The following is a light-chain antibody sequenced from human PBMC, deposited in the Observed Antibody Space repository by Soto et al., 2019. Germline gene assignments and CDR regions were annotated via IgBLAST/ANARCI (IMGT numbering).Light chain of an antibody. V-gene: IGKV1-16*02. CDR3: QQYRTYPFT. CDR2: AAS. J-gene: IGKJ3*01. Sequence: DIQVTQSPSSLSASVGDRVTITCRASQGIDNYLAWIQQRPGKAPRSLIYAASNLHHGVPSKFRVSGSGTDFTLTISSLQPEDFATYYCQQYRTYPFTFGPGTKV. CDR1: QGIDNY.